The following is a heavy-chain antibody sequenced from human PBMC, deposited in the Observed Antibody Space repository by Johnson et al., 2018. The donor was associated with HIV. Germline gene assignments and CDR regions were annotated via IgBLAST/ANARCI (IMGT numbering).Heavy chain of an antibody. CDR2: ISYDGSNK. J-gene: IGHJ3*02. D-gene: IGHD6-6*01. V-gene: IGHV3-30-3*01. Sequence: VQLLESGGGVVQPGRSLRLSCAASGFTFSSYVMHWVCQAPGKGLEWVAFISYDGSNKYYADSVKGRFTISRDNAKNSLYLQMNSLRAEDTAVYYCARVVSSLTSPTDIWGQGTMVTVSS. CDR3: ARVVSSLTSPTDI. CDR1: GFTFSSYV.